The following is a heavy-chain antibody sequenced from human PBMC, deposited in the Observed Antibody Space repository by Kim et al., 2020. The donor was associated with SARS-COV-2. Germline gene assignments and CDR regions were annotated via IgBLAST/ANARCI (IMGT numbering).Heavy chain of an antibody. J-gene: IGHJ4*02. Sequence: ADSVKGRFTISRDNSKNTLYLQMNSLRAEDTAVYYCARDIIAVAPGALDYWGQGTLVTVSS. V-gene: IGHV3-30*07. CDR3: ARDIIAVAPGALDY. D-gene: IGHD6-19*01.